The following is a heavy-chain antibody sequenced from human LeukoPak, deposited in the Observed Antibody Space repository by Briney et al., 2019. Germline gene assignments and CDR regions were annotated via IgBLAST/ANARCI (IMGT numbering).Heavy chain of an antibody. Sequence: GGSLRLSCAAPGFTFSSYWMSWVRQAPGKGLEWVANIKQDGSEKYYVDSVKGRFTISRDNAQNSLYLQMSSLRAEDTAVYYCARARPLGVSYYFDSWGQGTLVTVSS. J-gene: IGHJ4*02. CDR1: GFTFSSYW. CDR2: IKQDGSEK. CDR3: ARARPLGVSYYFDS. D-gene: IGHD2-8*01. V-gene: IGHV3-7*01.